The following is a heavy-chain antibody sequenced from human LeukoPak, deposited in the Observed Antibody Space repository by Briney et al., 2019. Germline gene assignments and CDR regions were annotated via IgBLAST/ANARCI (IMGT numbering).Heavy chain of an antibody. D-gene: IGHD4-11*01. CDR3: AKDAQRGFDYSNSLEY. CDR1: GFTYSHYG. V-gene: IGHV3-33*06. Sequence: GGSLRLSCAASGFTYSHYGMHWVRQAPGKGLEWVAVIWSDGTEKYYGDAVKGRFTISRDNSRNTLYLEMNSLRGEDTAVYFCAKDAQRGFDYSNSLEYWGQGTLVTVSS. CDR2: IWSDGTEK. J-gene: IGHJ4*02.